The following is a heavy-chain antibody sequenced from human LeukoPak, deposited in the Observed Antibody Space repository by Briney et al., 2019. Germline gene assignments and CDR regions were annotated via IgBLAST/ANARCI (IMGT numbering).Heavy chain of an antibody. J-gene: IGHJ6*03. V-gene: IGHV4-39*01. CDR3: ASGLRFLGHYYYMDV. CDR2: IYYSGST. Sequence: SQTLSLTCTVSGGSIGSSAYYWDWIRQPPGKGLEWIGSIYYSGSTYYNLSLKSRVTISVDTSKNQFSLKLSSVTAADTAVYYCASGLRFLGHYYYMDVWGKGTTVTVSS. CDR1: GGSIGSSAYY. D-gene: IGHD5/OR15-5a*01.